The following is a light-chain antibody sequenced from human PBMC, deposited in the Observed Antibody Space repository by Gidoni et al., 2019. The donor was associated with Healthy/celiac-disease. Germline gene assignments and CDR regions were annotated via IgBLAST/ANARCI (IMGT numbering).Light chain of an antibody. J-gene: IGLJ2*01. CDR3: SSYTSSSTVV. Sequence: QSALTQPASVSGSPGPSITISCTGTSSDVGGYHYVSWYQQHPGKAPKLMNYDVSNRPSGVSNRFSGSKSGNTASLTISGLQAEDEADYYCSSYTSSSTVVFGGGTKLTVL. CDR2: DVS. V-gene: IGLV2-14*01. CDR1: SSDVGGYHY.